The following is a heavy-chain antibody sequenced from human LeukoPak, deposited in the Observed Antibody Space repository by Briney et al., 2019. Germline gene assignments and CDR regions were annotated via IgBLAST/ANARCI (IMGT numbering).Heavy chain of an antibody. D-gene: IGHD1-14*01. CDR2: VHPNSGNT. V-gene: IGHV1-8*01. CDR3: ARGPRNDP. CDR1: GYPFTTYE. Sequence: ASVKVSCRTSGYPFTTYEINWVRQAAGQGLEWMGWVHPNSGNTAYAQKFQGRVTMTRDTSITTAYMELSGLRSDDTAVYFCARGPRNDPWGQGTLVTVSS. J-gene: IGHJ5*02.